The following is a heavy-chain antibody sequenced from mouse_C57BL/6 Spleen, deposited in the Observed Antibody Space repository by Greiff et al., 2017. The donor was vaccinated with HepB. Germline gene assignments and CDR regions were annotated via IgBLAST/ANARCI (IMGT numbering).Heavy chain of an antibody. Sequence: VQLQESGPELVKPGASVKISCKASGYTFTDYYINWVKQRPGQGLEWIGWIFPGSGSTYYNEKFKGKATLTVDKSSSTAYMLLSSLTSEDSAVYFCATITTVVEGYAMDYWGQGTSVTVSS. CDR2: IFPGSGST. V-gene: IGHV1-75*01. CDR1: GYTFTDYY. D-gene: IGHD1-1*01. CDR3: ATITTVVEGYAMDY. J-gene: IGHJ4*01.